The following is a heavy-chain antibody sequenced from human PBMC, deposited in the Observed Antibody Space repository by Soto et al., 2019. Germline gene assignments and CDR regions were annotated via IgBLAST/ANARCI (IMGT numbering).Heavy chain of an antibody. V-gene: IGHV4-59*01. Sequence: LCLTCTASGCYISRYYWSWIRQRPGKGLKWIGYIYYSGSTNYNPSLKSRVTISVDTSKNQFSLKLSSVTAADTAVYYCARETVVTATRDYFDYWGQGTLVTVSS. CDR2: IYYSGST. J-gene: IGHJ4*02. CDR3: ARETVVTATRDYFDY. D-gene: IGHD2-21*02. CDR1: GCYISRYY.